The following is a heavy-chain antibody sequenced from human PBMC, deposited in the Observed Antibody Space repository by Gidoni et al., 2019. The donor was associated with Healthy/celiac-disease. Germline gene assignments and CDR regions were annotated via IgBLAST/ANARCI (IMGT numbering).Heavy chain of an antibody. D-gene: IGHD1-26*01. V-gene: IGHV3-30*18. Sequence: QVQLVESGGGVVQPGRSLSLSCAASAFTFRSSGMHWFRQAPGKGLEWVAVISYDGSNKDYADSVKGRFTISRDNSKNTLYLQMNSLRAEDTAVYYCAKDQPFSPTHQPGVGAGGADYWGQGTLVTVSS. J-gene: IGHJ4*02. CDR1: AFTFRSSG. CDR2: ISYDGSNK. CDR3: AKDQPFSPTHQPGVGAGGADY.